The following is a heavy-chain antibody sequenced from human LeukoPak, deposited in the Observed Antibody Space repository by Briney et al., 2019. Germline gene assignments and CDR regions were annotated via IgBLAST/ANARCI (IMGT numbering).Heavy chain of an antibody. V-gene: IGHV3-49*03. CDR2: IRSKAYGGTT. CDR1: GFTFGDYA. Sequence: PGGSLRLSCTASGFTFGDYAMSWFRQAPGKGLEWVGFIRSKAYGGTTEYAASVKGRFTISRDDSKSIAYLQMNSLKTEDTAVYYCTRDDFDSRGYYYDPGADYWGQGTLVTVSS. CDR3: TRDDFDSRGYYYDPGADY. D-gene: IGHD3-22*01. J-gene: IGHJ4*02.